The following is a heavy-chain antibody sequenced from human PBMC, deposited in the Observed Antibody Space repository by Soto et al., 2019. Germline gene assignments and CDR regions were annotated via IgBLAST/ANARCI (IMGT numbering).Heavy chain of an antibody. V-gene: IGHV3-23*01. CDR3: AKDPTGGWLSAFDI. J-gene: IGHJ3*02. CDR1: GFTFSSYA. CDR2: ISGSGGST. Sequence: GGSLRLSCAASGFTFSSYAMSWVRQAPGKGLEWVSAISGSGGSTYYTDSVKGRFTIARDNSKNTLYLQMNSLRAEDAAVYYCAKDPTGGWLSAFDIWGQGTMVTVSS. D-gene: IGHD7-27*01.